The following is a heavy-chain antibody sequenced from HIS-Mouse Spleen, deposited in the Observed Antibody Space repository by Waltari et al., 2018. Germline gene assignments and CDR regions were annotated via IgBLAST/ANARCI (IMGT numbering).Heavy chain of an antibody. CDR1: GGSISSSSYY. CDR3: AREIPYSSSWYDWYFDL. V-gene: IGHV4-39*07. CDR2: IYYSGST. J-gene: IGHJ2*01. D-gene: IGHD6-13*01. Sequence: QLQLQESGPGLVTPSETLSLPCTVSGGSISSSSYYWVWIRQPPGKGLEWIGSIYYSGSTYYNPSLKSRVTISVDTSKNQFSLKLSSVTAADTAVYYCAREIPYSSSWYDWYFDLWGRGTLVTVSS.